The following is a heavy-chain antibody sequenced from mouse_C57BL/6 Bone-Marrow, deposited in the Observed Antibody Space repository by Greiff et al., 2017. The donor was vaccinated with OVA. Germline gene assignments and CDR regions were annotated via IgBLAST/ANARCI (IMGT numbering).Heavy chain of an antibody. J-gene: IGHJ2*01. CDR1: GYTFTSYW. CDR3: ASAGYCFDY. V-gene: IGHV1-69*01. CDR2: IDPSGSYT. D-gene: IGHD2-3*01. Sequence: VQLKQPGAELVMPGASVKLSCKASGYTFTSYWMHWVKQRPGQGLEWIGKIDPSGSYTNYNQKFKGKSTLTVDKSSSTAYMHLSSLTSEDSAVYDCASAGYCFDYWGQGTTLTVSS.